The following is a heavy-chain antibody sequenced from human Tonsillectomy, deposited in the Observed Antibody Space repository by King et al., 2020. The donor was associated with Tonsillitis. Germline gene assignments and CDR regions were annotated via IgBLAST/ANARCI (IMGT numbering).Heavy chain of an antibody. CDR2: INWNGGNT. J-gene: IGHJ3*02. Sequence: VQLVESGGGVVRPGGSLRLSCAASGFTFDDYGMSWVRQAPGKGLEWVSGINWNGGNTGYADSVKGRFTISRDNAKNSLYLQMNSLRAEDTALYHCARDRGSGWYSAGDAFDIWGQGKMVTVSS. V-gene: IGHV3-20*01. D-gene: IGHD6-19*01. CDR1: GFTFDDYG. CDR3: ARDRGSGWYSAGDAFDI.